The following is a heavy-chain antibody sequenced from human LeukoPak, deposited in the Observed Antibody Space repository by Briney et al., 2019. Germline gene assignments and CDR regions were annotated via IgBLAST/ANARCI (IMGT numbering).Heavy chain of an antibody. Sequence: ASVKVSCKASGSTFTDYFMHWVRQAPGQGLEWMGRINPNNGGTDYAQKFQGRVTMTRDTSISTAYMDLSRLRSDDTAVYYCARASASSRWANDAFDLWGQGTMVTVSS. CDR3: ARASASSRWANDAFDL. D-gene: IGHD6-13*01. V-gene: IGHV1-2*06. J-gene: IGHJ3*01. CDR2: INPNNGGT. CDR1: GSTFTDYF.